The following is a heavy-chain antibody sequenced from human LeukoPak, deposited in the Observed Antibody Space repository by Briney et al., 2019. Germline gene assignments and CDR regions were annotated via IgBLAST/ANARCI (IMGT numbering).Heavy chain of an antibody. V-gene: IGHV3-30*02. CDR3: AKLLLETGGIGEEFDY. CDR1: GFTFSSYA. J-gene: IGHJ4*02. D-gene: IGHD1-26*01. CDR2: IRYDGNKK. Sequence: AGGSLRLSSAASGFTFSSYAMYWVRQAPGKGLEWVAFIRYDGNKKYYADSVKGRFTISRDNSRNTVYLQMNSLTSEDTAVYYCAKLLLETGGIGEEFDYWGQGTLVTVSS.